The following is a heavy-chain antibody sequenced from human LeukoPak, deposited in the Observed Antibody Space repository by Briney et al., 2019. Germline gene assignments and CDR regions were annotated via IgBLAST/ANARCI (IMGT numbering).Heavy chain of an antibody. CDR1: GFIFSYYA. D-gene: IGHD4-17*01. Sequence: GRSLRLSCAASGFIFSYYAMYWVRQAPGKGLEWVAVISYDGSNKYYADSVKGRFTISRDNSENTLYLQMNSLRAEDTAVYYCASGSATVTTRSFDYWGQGTLVTVSS. CDR2: ISYDGSNK. CDR3: ASGSATVTTRSFDY. J-gene: IGHJ4*02. V-gene: IGHV3-30*04.